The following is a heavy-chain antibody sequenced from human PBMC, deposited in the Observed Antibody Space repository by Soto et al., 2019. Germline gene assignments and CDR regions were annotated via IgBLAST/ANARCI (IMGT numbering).Heavy chain of an antibody. CDR1: GDSVSSDITS. D-gene: IGHD3-10*01. Sequence: SQTLSLTCAISGDSVSSDITSWNWIRQSPSRGLEWLGRTYYRSKWFHDYAASVKSRITINPDTSKNQFSLELNSMTPDDTAVYYCARGNALDVWGQGTVVTVSS. J-gene: IGHJ3*01. CDR2: TYYRSKWFH. CDR3: ARGNALDV. V-gene: IGHV6-1*01.